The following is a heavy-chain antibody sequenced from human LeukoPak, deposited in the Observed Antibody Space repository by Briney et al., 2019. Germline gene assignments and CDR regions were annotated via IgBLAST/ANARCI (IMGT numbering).Heavy chain of an antibody. J-gene: IGHJ4*02. Sequence: PSETLSLTCTVSGGSISSYYWSWIRQPPGKGLEWIGYIYYSGSTNYNPSLKSRVTISVDTSKNQFSLKLSSVTAADTAVYYCTRGGGSPLFDYWGQGTLVTVSS. CDR2: IYYSGST. V-gene: IGHV4-59*01. CDR1: GGSISSYY. CDR3: TRGGGSPLFDY. D-gene: IGHD3-10*01.